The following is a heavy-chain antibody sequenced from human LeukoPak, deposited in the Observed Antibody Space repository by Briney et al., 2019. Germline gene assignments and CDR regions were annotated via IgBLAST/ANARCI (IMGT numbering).Heavy chain of an antibody. CDR1: GFTFSSYA. J-gene: IGHJ6*02. CDR2: INHNGNVN. D-gene: IGHD3-16*01. CDR3: ARGGGLDV. V-gene: IGHV3-7*03. Sequence: GGSLRLSCAASGFTFSSYAMSWVRQAPGKGLEWVASINHNGNVNYYVDSVKGRFTISRDNAKNSLYLQVSNLRAEDTAVYFCARGGGLDVWGQGATVTVSS.